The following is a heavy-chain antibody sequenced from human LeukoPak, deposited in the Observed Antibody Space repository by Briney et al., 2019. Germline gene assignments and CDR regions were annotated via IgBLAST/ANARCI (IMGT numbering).Heavy chain of an antibody. CDR3: ARFCTSSSCYYFDY. V-gene: IGHV4-59*01. Sequence: SETPSLTCTVSDDSITGYYWAWIRQPPGKGLEWIAYIYYSGSTNYNPSLKSRVTMSVDTSKNQFSLKLRSVTAADTAVYYCARFCTSSSCYYFDYWGQGARVTVSS. CDR1: DDSITGYY. CDR2: IYYSGST. D-gene: IGHD2-2*01. J-gene: IGHJ4*02.